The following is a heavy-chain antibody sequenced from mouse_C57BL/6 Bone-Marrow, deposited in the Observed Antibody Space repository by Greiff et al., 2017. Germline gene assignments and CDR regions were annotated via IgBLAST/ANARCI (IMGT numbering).Heavy chain of an antibody. CDR2: IQYSGST. CDR1: GYSITSGYN. D-gene: IGHD1-1*01. J-gene: IGHJ1*01. Sequence: EVKLVESGPDLVKPSQSLSLTCTVTGYSITSGYNWHWIRQLPGNKLEWMGYIQYSGSTNYNPSLKSRISITRDTSKNQFFLQLNSVTTEDTATYYGTRGGSVVPHWYFDVWGAGTTVTVSS. CDR3: TRGGSVVPHWYFDV. V-gene: IGHV3-1*02.